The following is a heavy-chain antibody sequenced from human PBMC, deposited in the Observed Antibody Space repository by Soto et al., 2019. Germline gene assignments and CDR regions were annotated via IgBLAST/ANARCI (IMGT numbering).Heavy chain of an antibody. D-gene: IGHD2-15*01. V-gene: IGHV4-61*01. CDR3: AGAVGPGLAAYFDP. CDR1: NGSVNSDTYY. Sequence: SETLSLTCTVSNGSVNSDTYYWTWIRQPPGKGLEWIGCVYYTGGANYKSSLKSRLTISIDTSKNQFSLNLSSVTAADTAVYYCAGAVGPGLAAYFDPWGQGTLVTVSS. J-gene: IGHJ4*02. CDR2: VYYTGGA.